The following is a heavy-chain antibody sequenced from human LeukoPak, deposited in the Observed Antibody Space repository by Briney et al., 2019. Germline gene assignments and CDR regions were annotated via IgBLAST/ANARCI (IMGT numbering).Heavy chain of an antibody. CDR3: ARRYFDWFLGAGGSLDI. CDR2: IKQDGSEK. CDR1: GFTFRSYW. J-gene: IGHJ3*02. V-gene: IGHV3-7*01. Sequence: GSLRLSCAGSGFTFRSYWMHWVRQAPGKGLEWVANIKQDGSEKYYVDSVKGRFTISRDNANDSVYLQMNSLRAEDTAVYYCARRYFDWFLGAGGSLDIWGQGTMVTVSS. D-gene: IGHD3-9*01.